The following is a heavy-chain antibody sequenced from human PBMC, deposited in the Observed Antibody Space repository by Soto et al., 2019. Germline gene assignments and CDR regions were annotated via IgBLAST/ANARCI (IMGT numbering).Heavy chain of an antibody. D-gene: IGHD3-10*01. V-gene: IGHV1-2*02. CDR2: INPFSGGA. CDR3: ARSSGTYSLDF. Sequence: QVLLVQSGPEVKKPGASVQVSCKTSGYTFTDHYVHWVRQAPGQGLEWLGWINPFSGGAKYPQRFKDKVSMTADTSISTVYMSLTSLTSDDTAIYYCARSSGTYSLDFWGQGTLVTVSS. J-gene: IGHJ4*02. CDR1: GYTFTDHY.